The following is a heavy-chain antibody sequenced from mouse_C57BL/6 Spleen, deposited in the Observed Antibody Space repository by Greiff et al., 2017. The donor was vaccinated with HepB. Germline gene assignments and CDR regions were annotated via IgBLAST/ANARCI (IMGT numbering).Heavy chain of an antibody. J-gene: IGHJ1*03. CDR2: ISYDGSN. CDR3: ARLVYGNYGYFNV. Sequence: DVKLQESGPGLVKPSQSLSLTCSVTGYSITSGYYWNWIRQFPGNKLEWMGYISYDGSNNYNPSLKNRISITRDTSKNQFFLKLNSVTTEDTATYDCARLVYGNYGYFNVWGTGTTVTVSS. CDR1: GYSITSGYY. V-gene: IGHV3-6*01. D-gene: IGHD2-10*02.